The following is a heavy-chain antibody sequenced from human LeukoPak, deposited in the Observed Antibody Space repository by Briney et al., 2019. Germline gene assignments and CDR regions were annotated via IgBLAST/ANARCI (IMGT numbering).Heavy chain of an antibody. CDR2: ISDSGTDT. V-gene: IGHV3-23*01. CDR1: GFTFSSYS. CDR3: ATQNFDY. J-gene: IGHJ4*02. Sequence: GGSLRLSCAASGFTFSSYSMNWVRQAPGEGLEWVSRISDSGTDTYYADSVKGRFTISRDTSKNTLFLLMNSLRAEDTAVYYCATQNFDYWGQGTLVTVSS.